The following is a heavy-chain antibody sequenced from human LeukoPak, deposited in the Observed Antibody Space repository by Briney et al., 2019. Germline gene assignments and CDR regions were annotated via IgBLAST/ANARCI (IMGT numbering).Heavy chain of an antibody. Sequence: GGSLRLSCRASGLIFSSYALNWVRRAPGQGMEWVSSISSSGDIYYTDSVKGRFTISRDNARKSLYLQMNSLRVEDTAVYYCVRDYGGSSGAFDLWGQGTMVTVSS. J-gene: IGHJ3*01. CDR2: ISSSGDI. CDR1: GLIFSSYA. D-gene: IGHD4-23*01. V-gene: IGHV3-69-1*01. CDR3: VRDYGGSSGAFDL.